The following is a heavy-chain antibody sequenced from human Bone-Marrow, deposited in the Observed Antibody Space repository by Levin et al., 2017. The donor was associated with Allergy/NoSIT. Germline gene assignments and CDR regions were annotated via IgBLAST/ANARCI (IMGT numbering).Heavy chain of an antibody. Sequence: KGLVLVSSISSGSNYIYYADSVKGRFTISRDNSKNLLYLQMNSLRAEDTAIYYCARDRTYGILSNYGMDVWGQGTTVTVSS. J-gene: IGHJ6*02. V-gene: IGHV3-21*06. CDR2: ISSGSNYI. D-gene: IGHD3-9*01. CDR3: ARDRTYGILSNYGMDV.